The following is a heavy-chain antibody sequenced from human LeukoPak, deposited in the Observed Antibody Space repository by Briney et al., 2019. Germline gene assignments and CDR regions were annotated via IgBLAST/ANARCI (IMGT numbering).Heavy chain of an antibody. Sequence: GGSLRLSCAASGFTFSSYWMSWVRQAPGKGLEWVANIKQDGSEKYYVDSVKGRFTIFRDNAKNSLYLQMNSLRAEDTAVYYCAREGQDIVATMDEGLADYWGQGTLVTVSS. J-gene: IGHJ4*02. CDR1: GFTFSSYW. D-gene: IGHD5-12*01. V-gene: IGHV3-7*01. CDR2: IKQDGSEK. CDR3: AREGQDIVATMDEGLADY.